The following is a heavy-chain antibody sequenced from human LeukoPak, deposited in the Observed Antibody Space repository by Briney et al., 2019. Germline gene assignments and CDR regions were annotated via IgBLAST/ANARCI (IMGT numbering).Heavy chain of an antibody. V-gene: IGHV4-39*01. D-gene: IGHD4-23*01. CDR3: ARTAVVSPWDFDY. J-gene: IGHJ4*02. CDR1: GGSISSSSYY. Sequence: SETLSLTCTVSGGSISSSSYYWGWIRQPPGEGLEWIGSIYYSGSTYYNPSLKSRVTISVDTSKNQFSLKLSSVTAADTAVYYCARTAVVSPWDFDYWGQGTLVTVSS. CDR2: IYYSGST.